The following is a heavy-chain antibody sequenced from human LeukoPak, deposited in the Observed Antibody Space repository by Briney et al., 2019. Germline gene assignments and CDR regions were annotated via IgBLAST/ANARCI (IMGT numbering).Heavy chain of an antibody. J-gene: IGHJ4*02. D-gene: IGHD4-23*01. CDR1: GGSISNSSYY. Sequence: SETLSLTCIVSGGSISNSSYYWGWIRRPPGKGLEWIGSIYYSGSAHYNPSLKSRVTISVDTSKNQFSLKLTSVTAADTAVYYCARHWVVTPNYWGQGTLVTVSS. CDR3: ARHWVVTPNY. CDR2: IYYSGSA. V-gene: IGHV4-39*01.